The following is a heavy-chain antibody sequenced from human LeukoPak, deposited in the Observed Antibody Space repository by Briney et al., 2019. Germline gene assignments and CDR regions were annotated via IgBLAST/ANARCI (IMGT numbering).Heavy chain of an antibody. CDR1: GYTFTSYA. CDR2: INAGNGNT. Sequence: GASVKVSCKASGYTFTSYAMHWARQAPGQRLEWMGWINAGNGNTKYSQKFQGRVTITRDTSASTAYMELSSLRSEDTAVYYCARALDYYDSSGYWVDYWGQGTLVTVSS. CDR3: ARALDYYDSSGYWVDY. J-gene: IGHJ4*02. V-gene: IGHV1-3*01. D-gene: IGHD3-22*01.